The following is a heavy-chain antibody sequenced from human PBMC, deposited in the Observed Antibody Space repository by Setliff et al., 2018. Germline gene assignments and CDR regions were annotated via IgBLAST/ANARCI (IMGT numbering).Heavy chain of an antibody. Sequence: GESLTISCKGSGYSFTTYWIGWARQMPGKGLEWMGIIYPGDSDTRYSPSFQGQVTISADKSISTAYLQLSSLKASDTAIYYCARRAVTAEYFQHWGHGTLVTVSS. CDR3: ARRAVTAEYFQH. CDR1: GYSFTTYW. D-gene: IGHD4-17*01. V-gene: IGHV5-51*01. CDR2: IYPGDSDT. J-gene: IGHJ1*01.